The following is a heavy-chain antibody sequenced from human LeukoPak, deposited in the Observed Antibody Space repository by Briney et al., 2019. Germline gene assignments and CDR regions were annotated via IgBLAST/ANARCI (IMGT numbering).Heavy chain of an antibody. V-gene: IGHV1-18*01. J-gene: IGHJ4*02. CDR2: ISAYNGNT. Sequence: GASVKVSCKASGYTFTSYGISWVRQAPGQGLEWMGWISAYNGNTNYAQELQGRVTMTTDTSTSTAYMELRSLRSDDTAVYYCARLELYYDNVNVDYWGQGTLVTVSS. CDR3: ARLELYYDNVNVDY. D-gene: IGHD3-9*01. CDR1: GYTFTSYG.